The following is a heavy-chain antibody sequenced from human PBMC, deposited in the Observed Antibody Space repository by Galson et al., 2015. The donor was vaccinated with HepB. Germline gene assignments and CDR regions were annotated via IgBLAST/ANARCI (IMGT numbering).Heavy chain of an antibody. D-gene: IGHD2-2*01. Sequence: SVKVSCKASGGTFSSYAISWVRQATGQGLEWMGWMNPNSGNTGYAQKFQGRVTMTRNTSISTAYMELSSLRSEDTAVYYCARGWGYCSSTSCPGGWFDPWGQGTLVTVSS. J-gene: IGHJ5*02. CDR1: GGTFSSYA. CDR3: ARGWGYCSSTSCPGGWFDP. V-gene: IGHV1-8*02. CDR2: MNPNSGNT.